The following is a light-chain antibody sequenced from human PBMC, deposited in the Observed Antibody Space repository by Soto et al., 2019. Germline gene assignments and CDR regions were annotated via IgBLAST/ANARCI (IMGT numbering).Light chain of an antibody. Sequence: EIVMTQSPATLSVSPGERATLSCRASQSISSDLAWYQQKPGQAPSLLIYAASTRATGIPARFGGSGSGTELTLTISSLQSEDFAVYYCQQYYRSWTFGQGTKVEIK. CDR1: QSISSD. V-gene: IGKV3-15*01. CDR2: AAS. J-gene: IGKJ1*01. CDR3: QQYYRSWT.